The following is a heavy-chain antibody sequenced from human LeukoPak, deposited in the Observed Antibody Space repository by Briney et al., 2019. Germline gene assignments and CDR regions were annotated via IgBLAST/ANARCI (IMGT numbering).Heavy chain of an antibody. V-gene: IGHV3-74*03. J-gene: IGHJ4*02. D-gene: IGHD3-3*01. CDR3: AKDFTGPLDY. CDR2: INTDGSIT. CDR1: GFTFSSYW. Sequence: PGGSLRLSCGASGFTFSSYWMHWVRQAPGKGLVWVSRINTDGSITTYADSVKGRFTISRDNAKKTLYLQMNSLRAEDTAVYYCAKDFTGPLDYWGLGTLVTVSS.